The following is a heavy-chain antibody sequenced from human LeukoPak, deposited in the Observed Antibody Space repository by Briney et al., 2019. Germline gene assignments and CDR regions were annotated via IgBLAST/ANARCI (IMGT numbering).Heavy chain of an antibody. J-gene: IGHJ6*04. CDR1: GESFSGYY. CDR2: INHSGTT. CDR3: ARGPYGLDV. V-gene: IGHV4-34*01. Sequence: PSATLSLTCAVDGESFSGYYWSWFRQPPGKGLEWSGEINHSGTTNHNPSLESLVTLFLDTSKNQFSLNLRSVTAADTAIYYCARGPYGLDVWGTGTTVTVSS.